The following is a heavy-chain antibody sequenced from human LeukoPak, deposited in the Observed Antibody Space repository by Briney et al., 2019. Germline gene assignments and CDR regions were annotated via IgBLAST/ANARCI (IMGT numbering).Heavy chain of an antibody. D-gene: IGHD1-26*01. J-gene: IGHJ4*02. CDR1: GYTFTGYY. Sequence: ASVKVSCKASGYTFTGYYMHWVRQAPGQGREGMGWINPNSGGTNYAQKFQGRVTMTRDTSISTAYMEPSRLRSDDTAVYYFASSEAVGATSFDYWGQGTLVTVSS. V-gene: IGHV1-2*02. CDR2: INPNSGGT. CDR3: ASSEAVGATSFDY.